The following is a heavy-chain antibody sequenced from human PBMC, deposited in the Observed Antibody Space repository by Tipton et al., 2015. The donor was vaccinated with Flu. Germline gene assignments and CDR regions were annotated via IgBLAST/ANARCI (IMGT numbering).Heavy chain of an antibody. CDR2: INRDGSTI. CDR3: AKDFGGRSDS. CDR1: GFTFSSYS. D-gene: IGHD3-16*01. J-gene: IGHJ4*02. Sequence: SLRLSCAASGFTFSSYSMNWVRQAPGKGLEWVSRINRDGSTINYVDSVRGRFTILRDYAKNTVYLQMNSLRAEDTAVYYCAKDFGGRSDSWGQGTLVTVSS. V-gene: IGHV3-74*01.